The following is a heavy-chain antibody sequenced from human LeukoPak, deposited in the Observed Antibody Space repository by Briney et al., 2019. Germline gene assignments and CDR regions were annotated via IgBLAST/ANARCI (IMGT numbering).Heavy chain of an antibody. J-gene: IGHJ4*02. CDR2: ISSSGST. Sequence: SQTLSLTCTVSGDSISSGDYYWSWIRQPAGKGLEWIGRISSSGSTNYNPSLKSRVTISVDTSKNQFSLKLSSVTAADTAVYYCARAGWGGDFDYWGQGTLVTVSS. D-gene: IGHD3-16*01. CDR3: ARAGWGGDFDY. CDR1: GDSISSGDYY. V-gene: IGHV4-61*02.